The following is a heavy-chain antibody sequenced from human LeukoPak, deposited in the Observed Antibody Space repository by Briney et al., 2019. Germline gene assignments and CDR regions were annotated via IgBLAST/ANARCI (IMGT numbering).Heavy chain of an antibody. CDR3: ASPIAVAGPYYFDY. D-gene: IGHD6-19*01. CDR1: GFTFSSYW. CDR2: INSDGSST. Sequence: GGSLRLSCAASGFTFSSYWRHWFRHAQGKGLVWVSRINSDGSSTNYADSVKGRFTISRDNAKNTLYLQINSLRAEDTAVYYCASPIAVAGPYYFDYWGQSTLVTVSS. V-gene: IGHV3-74*01. J-gene: IGHJ4*02.